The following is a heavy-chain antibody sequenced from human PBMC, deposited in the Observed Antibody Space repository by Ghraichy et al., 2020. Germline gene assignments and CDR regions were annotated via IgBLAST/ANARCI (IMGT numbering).Heavy chain of an antibody. CDR2: IFYGGIT. J-gene: IGHJ6*02. CDR3: ATGPTGGYYYNGMDN. Sequence: SETPSLTCTVSRGFISSYYWSWIRQPPGKGLEWIGFIFYGGITKYNPSLESRVLMSVDTTKNIFSLKMTNVTAADTAVYFCATGPTGGYYYNGMDNWGQGTTVIVSS. V-gene: IGHV4-59*12. CDR1: RGFISSYY. D-gene: IGHD2-8*02.